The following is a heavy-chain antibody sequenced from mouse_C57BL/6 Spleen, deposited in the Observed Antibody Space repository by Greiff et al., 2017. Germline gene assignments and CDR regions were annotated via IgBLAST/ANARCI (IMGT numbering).Heavy chain of an antibody. CDR2: ISDGGSYT. CDR3: AREELRRSYFDY. J-gene: IGHJ2*01. CDR1: GFTFSSYA. Sequence: EVKLVESGGGLVKPGGSLKLSCAASGFTFSSYAMSWVRQTPEKRLEWVATISDGGSYTYYPDNVKGRFTISRDNAKNNLYLQMSHLKSEDTAMYYCAREELRRSYFDYWGQGTTLTVSS. V-gene: IGHV5-4*01. D-gene: IGHD2-12*01.